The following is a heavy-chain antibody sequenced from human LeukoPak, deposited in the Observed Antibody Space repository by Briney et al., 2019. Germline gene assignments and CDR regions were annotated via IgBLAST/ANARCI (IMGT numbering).Heavy chain of an antibody. CDR1: GDSVSSNSVT. V-gene: IGHV6-1*01. D-gene: IGHD2-2*01. CDR3: ARRLTQYDCFDP. CDR2: TYYRSTWYN. Sequence: SQTLSFTCAISGDSVSSNSVTWNWIRQSPSRGLEWLGRTYYRSTWYNDYAVSVRGRITINPDTSKNQFSLHLNSVTPEDTAVYYCARRLTQYDCFDPWGQGILVTVSS. J-gene: IGHJ5*02.